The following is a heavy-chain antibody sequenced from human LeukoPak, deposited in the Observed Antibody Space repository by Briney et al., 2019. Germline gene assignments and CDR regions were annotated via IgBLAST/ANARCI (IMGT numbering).Heavy chain of an antibody. V-gene: IGHV4-61*08. CDR3: ARVMVVTWGFDY. CDR1: GGSISSGDYY. J-gene: IGHJ4*02. Sequence: SETLSLTCTVSGGSISSGDYYWSWIRQPPGKGLEWIGYIYYSGSTNYNPSLKSRVTMSVDTPKNQFSLKLSSVTAADTAVYYCARVMVVTWGFDYWGQGTLVTVSS. CDR2: IYYSGST. D-gene: IGHD4/OR15-4a*01.